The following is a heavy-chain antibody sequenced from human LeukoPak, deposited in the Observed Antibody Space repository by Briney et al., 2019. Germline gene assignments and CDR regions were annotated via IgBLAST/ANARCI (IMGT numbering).Heavy chain of an antibody. D-gene: IGHD3-16*01. V-gene: IGHV3-33*08. J-gene: IGHJ3*01. CDR1: GFTFSSYW. Sequence: PGGSLRLSCAASGFTFSSYWMSWVRQRPGKGLEWVTVMWSNESHKYYADSVKGRFTVSRDSAKSTLYLQIESLKVEDTAVYYCAREGLLTSPNNAFDVWGQGTMVTVSS. CDR3: AREGLLTSPNNAFDV. CDR2: MWSNESHK.